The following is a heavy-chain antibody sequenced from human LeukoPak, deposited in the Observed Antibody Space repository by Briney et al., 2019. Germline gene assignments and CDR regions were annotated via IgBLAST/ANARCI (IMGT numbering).Heavy chain of an antibody. CDR2: ISSSSSYI. CDR1: GFTFSSYA. Sequence: GGSLRLSCAASGFTFSSYAMSWVRQAPGKGLEWVSSISSSSSYIYYADSVKGRFAISRDNAKNSLYLQMNSLRAEDTAVYYCASLGAPGYYYYGMDVWGQGTTVTVSS. CDR3: ASLGAPGYYYYGMDV. V-gene: IGHV3-21*01. J-gene: IGHJ6*02.